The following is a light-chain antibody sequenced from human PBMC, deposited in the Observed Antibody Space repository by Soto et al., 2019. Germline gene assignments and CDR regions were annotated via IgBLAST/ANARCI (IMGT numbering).Light chain of an antibody. CDR1: QSVSSNH. J-gene: IGKJ5*01. V-gene: IGKV3-20*01. Sequence: EIVLTQSPGTLSLSPGERATLSCRASQSVSSNHLAWYQQKPGQAPRLLIYGASSRATGIPDRFSGSGSGTDFTLTISRLEPADFAVYYCQQYGSSPITFGQGTRLEIK. CDR3: QQYGSSPIT. CDR2: GAS.